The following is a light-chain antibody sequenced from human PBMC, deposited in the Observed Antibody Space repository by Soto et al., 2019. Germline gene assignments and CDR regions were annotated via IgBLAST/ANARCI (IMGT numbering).Light chain of an antibody. CDR2: QDS. CDR1: KLGDKY. CDR3: QAWDSSTWWV. Sequence: SYELTQPPSVSVSPGQTASITCSGDKLGDKYACWYQQKPGQSPVLVIYQDSKRPSGIPERFSGSNSGNTATLTISGTQAMDEADYYCQAWDSSTWWVFGTGTKVTVL. V-gene: IGLV3-1*01. J-gene: IGLJ1*01.